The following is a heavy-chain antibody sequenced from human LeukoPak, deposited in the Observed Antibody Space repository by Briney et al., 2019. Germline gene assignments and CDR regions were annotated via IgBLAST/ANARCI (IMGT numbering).Heavy chain of an antibody. CDR3: ATDRGWRTSGYYLYYFEY. J-gene: IGHJ4*02. V-gene: IGHV3-7*01. CDR1: GFIFTNYF. D-gene: IGHD3-22*01. Sequence: GGSLRLSCAASGFIFTNYFMSWVRQAPGKGLEWVASIKHDGGEKYYVDSVRGRFTISRDNTMNSLYLQMSSLRAEDTAVYYCATDRGWRTSGYYLYYFEYWGQGTLVTYSS. CDR2: IKHDGGEK.